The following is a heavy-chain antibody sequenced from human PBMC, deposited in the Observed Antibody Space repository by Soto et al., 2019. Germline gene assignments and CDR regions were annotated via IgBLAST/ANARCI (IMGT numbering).Heavy chain of an antibody. Sequence: EVQLVESGGGLVQPGGSLRLSCAASGCTFSEHYMDWVRQAQGKGLEWVGRSKNKANSYITEYAASVKGRFTISRDDSKNSLHLQMNSLKTEDTAVYYCATTYSYVLDVWGQGTTVTVSS. J-gene: IGHJ6*02. CDR1: GCTFSEHY. V-gene: IGHV3-72*01. CDR2: SKNKANSYIT. CDR3: ATTYSYVLDV.